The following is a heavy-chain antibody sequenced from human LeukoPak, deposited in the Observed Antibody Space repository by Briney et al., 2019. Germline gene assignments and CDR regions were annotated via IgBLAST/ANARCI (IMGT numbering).Heavy chain of an antibody. CDR3: ARVSLSSGCLSN. Sequence: TGGSLRLSCAASGFTFSSYAMHWVRQAPGKGLEWVAVISYDGSNKYYADSVKGRFTISRDNSKNTLYLQMNSLRAEDTAVYYCARVSLSSGCLSNWGQGTLVTVSS. V-gene: IGHV3-30-3*01. J-gene: IGHJ4*02. CDR2: ISYDGSNK. D-gene: IGHD6-19*01. CDR1: GFTFSSYA.